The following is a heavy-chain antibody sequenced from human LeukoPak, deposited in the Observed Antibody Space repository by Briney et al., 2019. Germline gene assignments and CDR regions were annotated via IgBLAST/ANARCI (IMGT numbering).Heavy chain of an antibody. CDR1: GFTFTDYW. CDR3: AKHLDYTGVYYFAY. V-gene: IGHV3-7*01. J-gene: IGHJ4*02. Sequence: GGSLRLSCEVSGFTFTDYWMNWVRQAPGKGPEWVASIRQDGSEKTYVDSVKGRFTISRDNTKNSLSLQLNGLRAEDTAVYYCAKHLDYTGVYYFAYWGQGTLVTVSS. D-gene: IGHD2-8*02. CDR2: IRQDGSEK.